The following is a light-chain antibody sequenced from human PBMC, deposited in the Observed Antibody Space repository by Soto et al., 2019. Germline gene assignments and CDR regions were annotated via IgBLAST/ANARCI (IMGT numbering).Light chain of an antibody. CDR2: AAS. CDR3: QQSGASAPVT. Sequence: EFVLTQSPDTLSLLPGETATLSCRASQSVTSNYLAWYHQKPGQAPRLLIYAASRRATGIPDRFSGSGPGTDFSLTVSRLEPEDFGMFFCQQSGASAPVTFGHGTRLE. V-gene: IGKV3-20*01. J-gene: IGKJ5*01. CDR1: QSVTSNY.